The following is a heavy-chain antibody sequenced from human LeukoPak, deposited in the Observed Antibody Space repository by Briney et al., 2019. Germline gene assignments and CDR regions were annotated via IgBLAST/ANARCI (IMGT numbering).Heavy chain of an antibody. J-gene: IGHJ4*02. CDR2: IYPGDSDT. V-gene: IGHV5-51*01. Sequence: GESLRISCKGSGYSFTSYWISWVRQMPGKGLEWMGIIYPGDSDTRYSPSFQGQVTISADKSISTAYLQWSSLKASDTAMYYCARLGRVGFGEPRGQYFDYWGQGTLVTVSS. CDR3: ARLGRVGFGEPRGQYFDY. CDR1: GYSFTSYW. D-gene: IGHD3-10*01.